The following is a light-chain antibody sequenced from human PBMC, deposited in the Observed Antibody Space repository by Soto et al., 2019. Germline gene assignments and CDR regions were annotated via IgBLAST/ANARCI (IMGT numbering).Light chain of an antibody. CDR1: EDINGR. J-gene: IGKJ4*01. V-gene: IGKV1D-16*01. CDR3: QQYNIYPLT. CDR2: AAS. Sequence: DVQMTQSPSSLSASVGDRVTITCRASEDINGRLAWYQQKPGTAPKSLIYAASILQTGVPSRFSGSGSGTDFTLTISSLQPEDSATYYCQQYNIYPLTFGGGTKVEIK.